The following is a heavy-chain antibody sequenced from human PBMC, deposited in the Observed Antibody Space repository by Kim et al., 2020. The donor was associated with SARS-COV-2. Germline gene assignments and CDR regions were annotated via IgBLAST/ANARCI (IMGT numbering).Heavy chain of an antibody. CDR2: ISWNSGSI. CDR3: AKVIYQFHYYDSSGYYYGVPDY. D-gene: IGHD3-22*01. Sequence: GGSLRLSCAASGFTFGDYAMHWVRQAPGKGLEWVSCISWNSGSIGYADSVKGRFTISRDNAKNSLYLQMNSLRAEDTALYYCAKVIYQFHYYDSSGYYYGVPDYWGQRTLVTVSS. V-gene: IGHV3-9*01. CDR1: GFTFGDYA. J-gene: IGHJ4*02.